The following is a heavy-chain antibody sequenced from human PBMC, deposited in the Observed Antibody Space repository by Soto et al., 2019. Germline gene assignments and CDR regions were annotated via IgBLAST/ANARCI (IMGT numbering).Heavy chain of an antibody. CDR3: AKGSRGYCSGAICYFFDF. J-gene: IGHJ4*02. V-gene: IGHV3-23*01. CDR1: GFTFSTYA. D-gene: IGHD2-2*01. Sequence: EVQLLESGGGLVQPGGSLRLSCAASGFTFSTYAMSWVHQAPGKGLEWVSAISGGRSGTYYADSVRGRFTLSRDDSTNTLYLQMNSLRAEDTAIYYCAKGSRGYCSGAICYFFDFWGQGTLVTVSS. CDR2: ISGGRSGT.